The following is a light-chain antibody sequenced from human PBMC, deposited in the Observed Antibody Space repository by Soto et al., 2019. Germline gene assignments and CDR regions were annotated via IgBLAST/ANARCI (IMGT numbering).Light chain of an antibody. CDR3: QTWGTGFHWV. J-gene: IGLJ3*02. CDR2: VNIDGSH. Sequence: LTQSRSTTVSMAASAGSTSTLTSGHTTYAITWHQQQPEEGPRYLMRVNIDGSHSKGDGIPDRFSGSSSGAERYLTISILQSEDEADYYCQTWGTGFHWVCAEGPKVTVL. CDR1: SGHTTYA. V-gene: IGLV4-69*02.